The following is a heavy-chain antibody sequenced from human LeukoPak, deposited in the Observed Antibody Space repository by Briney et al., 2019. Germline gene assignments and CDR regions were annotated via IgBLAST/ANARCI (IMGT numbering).Heavy chain of an antibody. CDR1: GYTFRNYG. Sequence: ASVKVSCKASGYTFRNYGITWVRQAPGQGLEWMGWIGTYNGNTDYAQKFQGRVIITADTSTTTAHMELRSLRSDDTAVYYCARHVVGATSGFDPWGQGTLVTVSS. CDR3: ARHVVGATSGFDP. V-gene: IGHV1-18*01. D-gene: IGHD1-26*01. J-gene: IGHJ5*02. CDR2: IGTYNGNT.